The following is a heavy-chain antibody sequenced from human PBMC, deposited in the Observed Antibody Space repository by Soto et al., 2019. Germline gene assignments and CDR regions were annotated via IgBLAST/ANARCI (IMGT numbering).Heavy chain of an antibody. D-gene: IGHD5-18*01. Sequence: GSLRLSCAASGLTVSTNYMSWVRLSPGKELEWVAVIYSGGSTYYADSVKGRFTISRDNSKNIVYLQMNSLRPEDTAVYYCARGRDTAVFDYWGQGTLVTVSS. CDR2: IYSGGST. CDR1: GLTVSTNY. J-gene: IGHJ4*02. CDR3: ARGRDTAVFDY. V-gene: IGHV3-53*01.